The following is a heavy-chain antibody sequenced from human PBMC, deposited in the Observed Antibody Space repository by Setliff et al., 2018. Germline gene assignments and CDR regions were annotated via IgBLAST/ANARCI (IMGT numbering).Heavy chain of an antibody. V-gene: IGHV4-38-2*01. Sequence: LSLTCAVSGYSISSGYYWGWIRQPPGKGLEWIGSIDHSGSTHYNPSLKSRVTISVDTAKNQFSLKLRSVTAADTAVYYCGRPLVGVTTGFENWGQGALVTVSS. D-gene: IGHD1-26*01. CDR2: IDHSGST. CDR1: GYSISSGYY. J-gene: IGHJ4*02. CDR3: GRPLVGVTTGFEN.